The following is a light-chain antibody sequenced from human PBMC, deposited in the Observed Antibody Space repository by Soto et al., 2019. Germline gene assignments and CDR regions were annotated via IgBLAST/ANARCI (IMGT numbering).Light chain of an antibody. CDR1: SSDVGGYNY. V-gene: IGLV2-14*01. CDR3: SSYTSSSTFF. Sequence: QSALTQPASVSGSPGQSITISCTGTSSDVGGYNYVSWYQQHPGKAPKLMIYDVSNRPSGVSNRLSGSKSGNTASLTISGLQAEDEADYYCSSYTSSSTFFFGTGTKVTVL. CDR2: DVS. J-gene: IGLJ1*01.